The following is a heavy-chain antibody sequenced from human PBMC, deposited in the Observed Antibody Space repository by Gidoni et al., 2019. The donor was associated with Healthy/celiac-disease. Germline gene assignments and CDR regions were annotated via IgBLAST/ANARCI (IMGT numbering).Heavy chain of an antibody. CDR3: ASSNLIRGWAQYFDY. Sequence: VSGGSLSSSNWWSWVRQTPGKGLEWIGEIYHSGSTNYNPALKSRVTISVDKSKNPFSLKLSSVTAADTAVYYCASSNLIRGWAQYFDYWGQGTLVTVSS. CDR2: IYHSGST. D-gene: IGHD3-10*01. CDR1: GGSLSSSNW. V-gene: IGHV4-4*02. J-gene: IGHJ4*02.